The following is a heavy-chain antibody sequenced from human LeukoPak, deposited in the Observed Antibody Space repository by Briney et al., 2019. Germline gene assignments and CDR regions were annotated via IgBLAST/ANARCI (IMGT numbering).Heavy chain of an antibody. D-gene: IGHD6-13*01. Sequence: SETLSLTCTVSGGSISSYYWSWIRQPPGKGLEWIGYIYYSGCTNYNPSLKSRVTISVDTSKNQFSLKLSSVTAADTAVYYCARHVHALAAAGTWAFDIWGQGTMVTVSS. J-gene: IGHJ3*02. CDR3: ARHVHALAAAGTWAFDI. CDR2: IYYSGCT. V-gene: IGHV4-59*08. CDR1: GGSISSYY.